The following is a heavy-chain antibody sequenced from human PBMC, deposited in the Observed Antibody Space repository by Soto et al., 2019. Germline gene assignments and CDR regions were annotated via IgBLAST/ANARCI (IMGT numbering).Heavy chain of an antibody. Sequence: PGGALKISCKGSGYSFTSYWIGSVRQMPGKGLEWMGIIYPGDSDTRYSPSLQGQVTISADKSISTAYLQWSSLKASDTAMYYCALGPYCSGGSCYSDYYYGMDVWGQGTTVTVSS. CDR1: GYSFTSYW. CDR2: IYPGDSDT. CDR3: ALGPYCSGGSCYSDYYYGMDV. D-gene: IGHD2-15*01. J-gene: IGHJ6*02. V-gene: IGHV5-51*01.